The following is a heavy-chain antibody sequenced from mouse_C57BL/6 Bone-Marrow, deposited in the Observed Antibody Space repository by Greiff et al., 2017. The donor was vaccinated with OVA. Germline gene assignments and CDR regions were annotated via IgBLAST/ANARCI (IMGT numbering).Heavy chain of an antibody. J-gene: IGHJ4*01. Sequence: EVKLMESGGGLVQPGESLKLSCESNEYEFPSHDMSWVRKTPEKRLELVAAINSDGGSTYYPDTMERRFIISRDKTKKTLYLQMSSLRSEDTALYYCARQGYGYAMDYWGQGTSVTVSS. CDR1: EYEFPSHD. CDR3: ARQGYGYAMDY. V-gene: IGHV5-2*01. D-gene: IGHD1-1*01. CDR2: INSDGGST.